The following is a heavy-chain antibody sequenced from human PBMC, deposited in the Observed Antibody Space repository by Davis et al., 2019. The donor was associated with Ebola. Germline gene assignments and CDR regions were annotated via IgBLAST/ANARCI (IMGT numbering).Heavy chain of an antibody. J-gene: IGHJ6*02. D-gene: IGHD2-8*02. Sequence: PGGSLRLSCAASGFTFSSYAMSWVRQAPGKGLEWVASIKQDGSEKYYVGSVKGRFTISRDNAKNSLYLQMNSLRAEDTAVYYCARVLLPGGGMDVWGQGTTVTVSS. CDR3: ARVLLPGGGMDV. V-gene: IGHV3-7*01. CDR1: GFTFSSYA. CDR2: IKQDGSEK.